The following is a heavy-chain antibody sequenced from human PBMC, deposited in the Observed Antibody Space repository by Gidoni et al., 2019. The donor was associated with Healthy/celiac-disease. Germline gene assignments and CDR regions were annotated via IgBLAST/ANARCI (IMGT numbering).Heavy chain of an antibody. CDR2: IYYSGCT. J-gene: IGHJ5*02. CDR1: GGSISSSSYY. V-gene: IGHV4-39*01. Sequence: QLQLQESGPGLVKPSATLSLTCAGSGGSISSSSYYGGWIRQPPGKGLEWIGSIYYSGCTYHNPSLKSRVTISVDTSKNQFSLKLSSVTAADTAVYYCARHEIVGAPFWFDPWGQGTLVTVSS. D-gene: IGHD1-26*01. CDR3: ARHEIVGAPFWFDP.